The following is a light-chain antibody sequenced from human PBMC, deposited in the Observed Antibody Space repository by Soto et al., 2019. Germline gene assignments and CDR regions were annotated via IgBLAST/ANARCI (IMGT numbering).Light chain of an antibody. CDR2: EVS. Sequence: QSVLTQPPSASGSPGQSFTISCTGTSSDVGGYNFVSWYQQHPGKAPKLMIYEVSKRPSGVPDRFSGSKSGNTASLTVSGLQADDEADYYCTSYAGSNIPVVFGGGTKLTVL. CDR1: SSDVGGYNF. J-gene: IGLJ2*01. CDR3: TSYAGSNIPVV. V-gene: IGLV2-8*01.